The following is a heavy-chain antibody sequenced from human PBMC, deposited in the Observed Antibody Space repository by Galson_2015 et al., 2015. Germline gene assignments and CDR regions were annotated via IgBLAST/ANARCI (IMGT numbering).Heavy chain of an antibody. CDR1: GFSFGGYA. J-gene: IGHJ4*02. Sequence: SLRLSCAASGFSFGGYAMSWVRQAPGKGLEWVAFIRRRSFYVTKEYAASVQGRFSISSDDSKSIVYMQMNSLKTDDTAVYYCTRDLGGSSGWYIFFDYWGQGALVTVSS. CDR3: TRDLGGSSGWYIFFDY. D-gene: IGHD6-19*01. CDR2: IRRRSFYVTK. V-gene: IGHV3-49*04.